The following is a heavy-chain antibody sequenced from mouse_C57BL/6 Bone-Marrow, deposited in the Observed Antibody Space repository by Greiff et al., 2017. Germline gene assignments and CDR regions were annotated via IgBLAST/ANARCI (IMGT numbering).Heavy chain of an antibody. Sequence: EVQGVESGGGLVKPGGSLKLSCAASGFTFSDYGMHWVRQAPETGLEWVAYISSGSSTIYYADTVKGRFTISRDNAKNTLFLQLTSLRSEDTAMYYCALVYDYHWYFDVWGTGTTVTVSS. D-gene: IGHD2-4*01. J-gene: IGHJ1*03. CDR1: GFTFSDYG. V-gene: IGHV5-17*01. CDR3: ALVYDYHWYFDV. CDR2: ISSGSSTI.